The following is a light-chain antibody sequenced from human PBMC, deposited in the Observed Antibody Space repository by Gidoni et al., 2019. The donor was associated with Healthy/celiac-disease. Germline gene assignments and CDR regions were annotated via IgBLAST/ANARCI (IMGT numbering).Light chain of an antibody. CDR1: SSDVVGYNY. Sequence: QSALPQPASVSGSPGPSITISCTGTSSDVVGYNYVSWYQQHPGKAPKLMIDDVSNRPSGVSNRFSGSKSGNTASLTISGLQAEDEADYYCSSYTSSSTVVFGGGTKLTVL. CDR3: SSYTSSSTVV. J-gene: IGLJ2*01. CDR2: DVS. V-gene: IGLV2-14*01.